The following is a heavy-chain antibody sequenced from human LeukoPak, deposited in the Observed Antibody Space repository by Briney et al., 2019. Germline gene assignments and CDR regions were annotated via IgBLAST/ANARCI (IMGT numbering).Heavy chain of an antibody. CDR1: GGTFSSYA. CDR2: IIPIFGTA. J-gene: IGHJ4*02. D-gene: IGHD3-22*01. CDR3: ARGNDRPAGFDY. Sequence: SVKVSCKASGGTFSSYAISWVRQAPGQGLEWMGRIIPIFGTANYAQKFQGRVTITTDESTSTAYMELSSLRSEDTAVYYCARGNDRPAGFDYWGQGTLVTVSS. V-gene: IGHV1-69*05.